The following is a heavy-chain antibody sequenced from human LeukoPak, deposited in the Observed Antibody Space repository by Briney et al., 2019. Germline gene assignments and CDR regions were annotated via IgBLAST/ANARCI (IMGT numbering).Heavy chain of an antibody. CDR1: GYTFTGYY. V-gene: IGHV1-2*06. Sequence: GASVKVSCKASGYTFTGYYMHWVRQAPGQGLEWMGRINPNSGGTNYAQKFQGRVTMTRDTSISTAYMELSRLRSDDTAVYYCARESDSSGYYYFDYWGQGTLVTVSS. J-gene: IGHJ4*02. CDR3: ARESDSSGYYYFDY. D-gene: IGHD3-22*01. CDR2: INPNSGGT.